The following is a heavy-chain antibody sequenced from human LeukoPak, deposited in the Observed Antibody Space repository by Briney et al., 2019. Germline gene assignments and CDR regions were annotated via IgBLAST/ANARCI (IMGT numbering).Heavy chain of an antibody. Sequence: ASVKVSCKASGYTFTSYAMNWARQAPGQGLEWMGWINTNTGNPTYAQGFTGRFVFSLDTSVSTAYLQISSLKAEDTAVYYCARVITIFGVVTLYYMDVWGKGTTVTVSS. D-gene: IGHD3-3*01. J-gene: IGHJ6*03. V-gene: IGHV7-4-1*02. CDR2: INTNTGNP. CDR1: GYTFTSYA. CDR3: ARVITIFGVVTLYYMDV.